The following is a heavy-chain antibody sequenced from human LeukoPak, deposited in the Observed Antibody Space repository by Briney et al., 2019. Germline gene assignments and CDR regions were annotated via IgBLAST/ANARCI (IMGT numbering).Heavy chain of an antibody. CDR2: INPNSGGT. J-gene: IGHJ4*02. CDR1: GYTFTGYY. CDR3: TRGTTVVFLDY. D-gene: IGHD4-23*01. Sequence: ASVKVSCKASGYTFTGYYMHWVRQAPGQGLEWMGWINPNSGGTNYAQKFQGRVTMTRGASISTAYMELSRLISDDTAMYYCTRGTTVVFLDYWGQGTLVSVPS. V-gene: IGHV1-2*02.